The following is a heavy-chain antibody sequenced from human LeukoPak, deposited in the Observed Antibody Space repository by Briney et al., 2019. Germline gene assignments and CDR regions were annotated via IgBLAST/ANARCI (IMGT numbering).Heavy chain of an antibody. CDR3: ARLIVVVTGCCYFDL. D-gene: IGHD2-21*02. CDR2: ISPDDSDT. V-gene: IGHV5-51*01. CDR1: GYSLTTQW. J-gene: IGHJ2*01. Sequence: GESLKISCRGSGYSLTTQWIGWVRQMPGEGLEWMGIISPDDSDTRYSPSFQGQVTISADKSISTAYLQWSSLKASDTAMYYCARLIVVVTGCCYFDLWGRGTLVTVSS.